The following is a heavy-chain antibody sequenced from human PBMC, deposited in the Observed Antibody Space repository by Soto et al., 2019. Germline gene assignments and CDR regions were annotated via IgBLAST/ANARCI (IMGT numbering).Heavy chain of an antibody. CDR2: ISSRGSTI. J-gene: IGHJ4*02. Sequence: GGSLRLSCAASGFTFSDYNMSWMRQAPGKGLEWVSYISSRGSTIHYADSVKGRFTTSRDNAKNSLDLQMNSLRAEDTAVYYCATGDRRGYGYGVANWGQGTLVTVSS. D-gene: IGHD5-18*01. V-gene: IGHV3-11*01. CDR1: GFTFSDYN. CDR3: ATGDRRGYGYGVAN.